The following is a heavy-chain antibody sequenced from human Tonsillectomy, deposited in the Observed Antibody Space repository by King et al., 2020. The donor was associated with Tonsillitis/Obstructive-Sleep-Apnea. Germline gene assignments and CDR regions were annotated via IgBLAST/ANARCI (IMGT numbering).Heavy chain of an antibody. D-gene: IGHD4-23*01. Sequence: VQVVESGGGVVQPGRSLRLSCAASGFIFSSYGMHWVRQAPGKGLEWVAVISYDGSDKYYADSVKGRFTISRENSKNTLYLQMNSLRAEDTAVYYCAKVLSVTPSYYYYYMDVWGKGTTVTVSS. CDR2: ISYDGSDK. CDR3: AKVLSVTPSYYYYYMDV. CDR1: GFIFSSYG. V-gene: IGHV3-30*18. J-gene: IGHJ6*03.